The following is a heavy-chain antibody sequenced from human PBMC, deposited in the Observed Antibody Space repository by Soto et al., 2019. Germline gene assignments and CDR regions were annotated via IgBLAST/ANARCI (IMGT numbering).Heavy chain of an antibody. V-gene: IGHV3-21*01. CDR3: ARDLSTGGSYNWFDP. J-gene: IGHJ5*02. D-gene: IGHD1-26*01. CDR2: ISSSSSYT. Sequence: GGSLRLSCAASGFTFSSYSMNWVRQAPGKGLEWVSSISSSSSYTYYADTVKGRFTISRDNAKNSLYLQMNSLRAEDTAVYYCARDLSTGGSYNWFDPWGQGTLVTVSS. CDR1: GFTFSSYS.